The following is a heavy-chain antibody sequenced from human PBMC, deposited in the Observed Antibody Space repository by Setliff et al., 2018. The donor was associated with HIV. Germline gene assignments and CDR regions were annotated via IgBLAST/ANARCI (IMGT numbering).Heavy chain of an antibody. CDR3: AKAWSVILPSSTYNAFDI. V-gene: IGHV3-30*02. D-gene: IGHD2-2*01. Sequence: QSGGSLRLSCAASGFTFSNYAMHWVRQAPGKGLEWVAVIWYDGSNKYYSDSVKGRFTISRDNSKNTLYLQMNSLRADDTAVYYCAKAWSVILPSSTYNAFDIWGQGTMVTVSS. J-gene: IGHJ3*02. CDR1: GFTFSNYA. CDR2: IWYDGSNK.